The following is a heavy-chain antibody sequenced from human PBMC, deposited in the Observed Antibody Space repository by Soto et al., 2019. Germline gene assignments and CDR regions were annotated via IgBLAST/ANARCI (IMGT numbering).Heavy chain of an antibody. CDR2: ISYDGSNK. J-gene: IGHJ4*02. D-gene: IGHD2-2*01. Sequence: GGSLRLSCAASGFTFSSYAMHWVRQAPGKGLEWVAVISYDGSNKYYADSVKGRFTISRDNSKNTLYLQMNSLRAEDTAVYYCAREVLYCSSTSCSLGYWGQGTLVTVS. V-gene: IGHV3-30-3*01. CDR3: AREVLYCSSTSCSLGY. CDR1: GFTFSSYA.